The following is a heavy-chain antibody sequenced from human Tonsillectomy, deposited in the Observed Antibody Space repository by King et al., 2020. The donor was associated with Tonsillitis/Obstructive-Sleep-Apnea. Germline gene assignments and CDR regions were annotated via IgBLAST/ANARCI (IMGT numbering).Heavy chain of an antibody. CDR1: GFTFSNAW. CDR3: TFRQRSDIVVVPAAMFDY. CDR2: IKSKTDGGTT. D-gene: IGHD2-2*01. V-gene: IGHV3-15*07. J-gene: IGHJ4*02. Sequence: VQLVESGGGLVKPGGSLRLSCAASGFTFSNAWMNWVRQAPGKGLEWVGRIKSKTDGGTTDYAAPVKGRFTISSDDSKNTLYLQMNSLKTEDTAVYYCTFRQRSDIVVVPAAMFDYWGQGTLVTVSS.